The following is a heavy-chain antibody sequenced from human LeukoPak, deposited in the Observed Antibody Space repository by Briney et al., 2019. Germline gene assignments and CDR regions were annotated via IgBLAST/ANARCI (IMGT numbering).Heavy chain of an antibody. Sequence: GGSLRLSCAASGFTFSSYEMNWVRQAPGKGLEWVSYISGSGGTIHYADSLKGRFTISRDNAKNSLYLQMNSLGAEDTAVYYCARLPTNDWDFDLWGRGTLVTVSS. D-gene: IGHD1-1*01. CDR2: ISGSGGTI. J-gene: IGHJ2*01. V-gene: IGHV3-48*03. CDR1: GFTFSSYE. CDR3: ARLPTNDWDFDL.